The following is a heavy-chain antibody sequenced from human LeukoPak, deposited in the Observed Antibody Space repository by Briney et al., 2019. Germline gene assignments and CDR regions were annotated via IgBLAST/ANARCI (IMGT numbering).Heavy chain of an antibody. CDR3: AGNYGPYYFDY. Sequence: NSGGSLRLSCAASGFTFSSYSMNWVRQAPGKGLEWVSSISSSSSYIYYADSVKGRFTISRDNSKNTLYLQMNSLRAEDTAVYYCAGNYGPYYFDYWGQGTLVTVSS. D-gene: IGHD3-10*01. CDR2: ISSSSSYI. V-gene: IGHV3-21*01. J-gene: IGHJ4*02. CDR1: GFTFSSYS.